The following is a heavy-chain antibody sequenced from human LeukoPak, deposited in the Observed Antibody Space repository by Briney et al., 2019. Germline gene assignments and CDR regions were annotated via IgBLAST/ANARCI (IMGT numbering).Heavy chain of an antibody. V-gene: IGHV3-23*01. Sequence: RDNSKNTLYLQMNSLRAEDTAVYYCAKASKTIFAYYYFDYWGQGTLVTVSS. CDR3: AKASKTIFAYYYFDY. J-gene: IGHJ4*02. D-gene: IGHD3-3*01.